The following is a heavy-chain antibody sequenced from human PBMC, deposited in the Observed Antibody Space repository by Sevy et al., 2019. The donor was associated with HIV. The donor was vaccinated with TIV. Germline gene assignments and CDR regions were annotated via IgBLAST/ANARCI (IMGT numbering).Heavy chain of an antibody. CDR3: ARWRGTRVTMIVVVTTGYLAH. Sequence: SETLSLTCTVSGTSFSSDSWTWIRQSPGKGLEWIGEINHTGSTNYNPSLKSRVTITVDTSKNQFSLKLTSLTASDPSMYYCARWRGTRVTMIVVVTTGYLAHWGQGTLVTVSS. D-gene: IGHD3-22*01. CDR1: GTSFSSDS. CDR2: INHTGST. V-gene: IGHV4-34*01. J-gene: IGHJ4*02.